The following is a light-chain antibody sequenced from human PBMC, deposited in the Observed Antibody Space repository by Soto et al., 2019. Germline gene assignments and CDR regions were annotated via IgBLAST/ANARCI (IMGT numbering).Light chain of an antibody. CDR1: QSISSY. CDR2: DAS. CDR3: QQYVASPYT. J-gene: IGKJ2*01. Sequence: EVVLTQSPDTLSLPPGERATLSCRASQSISSYLAWYQQKPGQAPRLLIYDASSRATGIPDRFSASGSGTDFTLTISSLEPEDFAVYYCQQYVASPYTFGQGTKVDI. V-gene: IGKV3-11*01.